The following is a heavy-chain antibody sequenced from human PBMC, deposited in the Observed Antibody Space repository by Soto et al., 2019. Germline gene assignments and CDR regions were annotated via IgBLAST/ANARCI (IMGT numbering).Heavy chain of an antibody. J-gene: IGHJ4*02. Sequence: GGSLRLTCAASGFTFSSNWMSWVRQAPGEGREWVANIKQDGSEQYYVDSVKGRFTISRDNAKNSLYLQMNSLRAEDTAVYYCARDLDYYGSGSPFDYWGQGTLVTVSS. CDR1: GFTFSSNW. V-gene: IGHV3-7*01. D-gene: IGHD3-10*01. CDR3: ARDLDYYGSGSPFDY. CDR2: IKQDGSEQ.